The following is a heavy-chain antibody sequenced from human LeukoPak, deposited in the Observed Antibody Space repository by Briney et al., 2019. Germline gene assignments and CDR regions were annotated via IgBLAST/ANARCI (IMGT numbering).Heavy chain of an antibody. CDR1: GFTFSTYS. J-gene: IGHJ4*02. V-gene: IGHV3-21*04. D-gene: IGHD5-24*01. CDR2: ISDDSNYI. Sequence: GGSLRLSCAASGFTFSTYSGNWIRQAPGKGLEWVSSISDDSNYIFYADSVKGRFTISRDNAKNSLYLQMNSLRAEDTAVYYCARQREMTTIFTALGYWGQGTLVTVSS. CDR3: ARQREMTTIFTALGY.